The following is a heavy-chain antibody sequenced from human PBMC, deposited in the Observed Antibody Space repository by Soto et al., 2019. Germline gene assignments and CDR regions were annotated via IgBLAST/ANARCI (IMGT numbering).Heavy chain of an antibody. Sequence: GESLKISCKGSGYSFTSYWIGWVRQMPGKGLEWMGIIYPGDSDTRYSPSFQGQVTISADKSISTAYLQWSSLKASDTAMYYCARHRSPLSEYYYDSSGYYFDYWGQGTLVTVSS. CDR2: IYPGDSDT. D-gene: IGHD3-22*01. V-gene: IGHV5-51*01. CDR3: ARHRSPLSEYYYDSSGYYFDY. CDR1: GYSFTSYW. J-gene: IGHJ4*02.